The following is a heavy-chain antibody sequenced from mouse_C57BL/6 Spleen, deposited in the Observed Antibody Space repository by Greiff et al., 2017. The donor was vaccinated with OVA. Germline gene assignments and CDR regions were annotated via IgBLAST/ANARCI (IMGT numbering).Heavy chain of an antibody. J-gene: IGHJ4*01. D-gene: IGHD1-1*01. CDR3: KSGYYGSSPYCYAIDY. CDR2: IDPETGGT. CDR1: GYTFTDYE. V-gene: IGHV1-15*01. Sequence: QVQLQQSGAELVRPGASVTLSCKASGYTFTDYEMHWVKQTPVHGLEWIGAIDPETGGTAYNQKFKGKAILTADKSSSTAYMELRRLTSENSAVYYCKSGYYGSSPYCYAIDYWGQGTSVTVSS.